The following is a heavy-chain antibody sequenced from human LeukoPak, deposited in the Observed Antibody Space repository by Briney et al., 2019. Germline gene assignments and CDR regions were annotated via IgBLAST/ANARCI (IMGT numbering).Heavy chain of an antibody. CDR1: GYSFTNYW. Sequence: GESLKISCKGSGYSFTNYWIGWVRQMPGKGLEWMGIIYPGDSDTRYSPSFQGQVTISADKSISTAYLQWSSLKASDTAMCCCARLAGYCGGDCYSGLADYWGQGTLVTVSS. J-gene: IGHJ4*02. CDR2: IYPGDSDT. CDR3: ARLAGYCGGDCYSGLADY. D-gene: IGHD2-21*02. V-gene: IGHV5-51*01.